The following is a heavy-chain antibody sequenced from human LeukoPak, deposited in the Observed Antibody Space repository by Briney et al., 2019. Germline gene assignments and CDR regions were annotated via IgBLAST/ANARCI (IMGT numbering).Heavy chain of an antibody. CDR1: GYTFTSYY. D-gene: IGHD5-24*01. CDR3: ARVREMATIGFDY. V-gene: IGHV1-46*01. CDR2: INPSGGST. J-gene: IGHJ4*02. Sequence: ASVTVSCTASGYTFTSYYMHWVRQAPGQGLEWMGIINPSGGSTSYAQKFQGRVTMTRDTSTSTVYMELSSLRSEDTAVYHCARVREMATIGFDYWGQGTLVTVSS.